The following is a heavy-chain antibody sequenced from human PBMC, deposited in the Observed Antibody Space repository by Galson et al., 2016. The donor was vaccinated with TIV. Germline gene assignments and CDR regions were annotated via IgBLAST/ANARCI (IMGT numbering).Heavy chain of an antibody. J-gene: IGHJ3*02. D-gene: IGHD1-26*01. CDR3: ARDRLWEILPPAAFDI. CDR1: GFTFSSYG. CDR2: IWYDGINK. Sequence: SLRLSCAASGFTFSSYGIHWVRQAPGKGLEWVAIIWYDGINKYYADSVNGRFTISRDNSKNTVYLQMNSLRAEDTALYYCARDRLWEILPPAAFDIWGQGTEVIVSS. V-gene: IGHV3-33*01.